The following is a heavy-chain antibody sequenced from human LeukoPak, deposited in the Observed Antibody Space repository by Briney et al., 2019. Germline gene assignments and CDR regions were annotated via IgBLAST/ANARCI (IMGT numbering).Heavy chain of an antibody. Sequence: SVKVSCKASGGTFSSYAISWVRQAPGQGLVWMGGIIPIFGTANYAQKFQGRVTITADKSTSTAYMELSSLRSEDTAVYYCARTEYSTSSGSNWFDPWGQGTLVTVSS. J-gene: IGHJ5*02. CDR2: IIPIFGTA. V-gene: IGHV1-69*06. CDR1: GGTFSSYA. CDR3: ARTEYSTSSGSNWFDP. D-gene: IGHD6-6*01.